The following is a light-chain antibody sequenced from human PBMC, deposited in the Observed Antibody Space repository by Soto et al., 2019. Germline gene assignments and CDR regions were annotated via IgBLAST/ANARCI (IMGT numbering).Light chain of an antibody. V-gene: IGLV1-51*01. Sequence: QSVLTQPPSVSATPGQKVTITCSGSSSNIGSNFVYWYQQFPGAAPKVLIYDNNKRPSGIPDRLSGSKSGTSATLGITGLQTGDEADYFCGTWDDSLSAVVFAGGTKVTVL. CDR3: GTWDDSLSAVV. CDR2: DNN. CDR1: SSNIGSNF. J-gene: IGLJ2*01.